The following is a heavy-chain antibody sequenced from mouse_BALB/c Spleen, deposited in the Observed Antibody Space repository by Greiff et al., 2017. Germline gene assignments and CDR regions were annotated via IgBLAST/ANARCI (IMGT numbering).Heavy chain of an antibody. CDR2: IYPGDGDT. CDR3: ARWGGYEAMDY. V-gene: IGHV1-82*01. J-gene: IGHJ4*01. CDR1: GYAFSSSW. D-gene: IGHD1-1*02. Sequence: VQLQQSGPELVKPGASVKISCKASGYAFSSSWMNWVKQRPGQGLEWIGRIYPGDGDTNYNGKFKGKATLTADKSSSTAYMQLSSLTSVDSAVYFCARWGGYEAMDYWGQGTSVTVSS.